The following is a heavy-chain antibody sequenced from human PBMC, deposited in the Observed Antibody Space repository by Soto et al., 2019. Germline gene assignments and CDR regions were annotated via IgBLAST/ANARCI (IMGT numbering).Heavy chain of an antibody. J-gene: IGHJ4*02. D-gene: IGHD6-13*01. CDR3: ARDRSSSSWYDY. V-gene: IGHV3-53*01. Sequence: GGSLRLSCAASGFTVSSNYMSWVRQAPGKGLEWVSVIYSGGSTYYADSVKGRFTISRDNSKNTLYLQMNSLRAEDTAVYYCARDRSSSSWYDYWGQGTLVTVSS. CDR2: IYSGGST. CDR1: GFTVSSNY.